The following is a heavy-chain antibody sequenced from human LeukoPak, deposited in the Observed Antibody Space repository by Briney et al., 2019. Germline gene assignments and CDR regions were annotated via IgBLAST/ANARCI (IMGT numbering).Heavy chain of an antibody. J-gene: IGHJ4*02. Sequence: GGSLRLSCAASGCTFSSYAMSWARQAPGKGLEWVSAISGSGGSTYYADSVKGRFTISRDNSKNTLYLQMNSLTADDTAVYYCAKASLVGARYYFDYWGQGTLVTVSS. V-gene: IGHV3-23*01. CDR3: AKASLVGARYYFDY. D-gene: IGHD1-26*01. CDR1: GCTFSSYA. CDR2: ISGSGGST.